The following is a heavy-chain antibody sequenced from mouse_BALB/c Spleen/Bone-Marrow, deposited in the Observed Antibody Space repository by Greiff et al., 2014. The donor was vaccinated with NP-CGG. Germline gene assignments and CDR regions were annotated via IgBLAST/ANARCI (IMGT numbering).Heavy chain of an antibody. CDR2: INPYNDGT. D-gene: IGHD1-1*01. CDR3: ARRDYYGSSFYWYFDV. J-gene: IGHJ1*01. V-gene: IGHV1-14*01. CDR1: GYTFTSYV. Sequence: EVQLQQSGPELVEPGASVKMSCKASGYTFTSYVMLWVKQKPGQGLEWTGYINPYNDGTKYNEKFKGKATLTSDKSSSTAYMELSSLTSEDSAVYYCARRDYYGSSFYWYFDVWGAGTTVTVSS.